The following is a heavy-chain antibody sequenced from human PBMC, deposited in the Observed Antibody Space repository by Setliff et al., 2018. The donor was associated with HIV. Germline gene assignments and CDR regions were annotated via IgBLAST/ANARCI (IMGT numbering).Heavy chain of an antibody. D-gene: IGHD3-22*01. J-gene: IGHJ3*02. CDR1: GGSFSDYY. Sequence: SETLSLTCAVYGGSFSDYYWSWIRQPPGKGLEWIGEINHSGSANFSPSLKSRAAISVDTSKNQFSLKLSSVTAADTAVYYCARGPRYYDSSGYRAGAFDIWGQGTMVTVSS. V-gene: IGHV4-34*01. CDR3: ARGPRYYDSSGYRAGAFDI. CDR2: INHSGSA.